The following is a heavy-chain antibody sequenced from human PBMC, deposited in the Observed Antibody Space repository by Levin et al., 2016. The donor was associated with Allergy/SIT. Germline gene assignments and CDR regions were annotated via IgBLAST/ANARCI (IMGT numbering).Heavy chain of an antibody. CDR2: ISSSSSYT. CDR1: GFTFSDYY. D-gene: IGHD3-3*01. V-gene: IGHV3-11*06. Sequence: GSLKISCAASGFTFSDYYMSWIRQAPGKGLEWVSYISSSSSYTNYADSVKGRFTISRDNAKNSLYLQMNSLRAEDTAVYYCARDPLGVPYTPNYFDYWGQGTLVTVSS. CDR3: ARDPLGVPYTPNYFDY. J-gene: IGHJ4*02.